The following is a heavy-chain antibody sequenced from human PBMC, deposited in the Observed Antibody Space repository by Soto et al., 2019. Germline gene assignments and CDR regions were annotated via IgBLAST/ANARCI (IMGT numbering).Heavy chain of an antibody. CDR1: GFTFRSYW. D-gene: IGHD5-18*01. CDR2: ISGDGSRT. J-gene: IGHJ4*01. CDR3: ATDPDSYGFSYSDY. Sequence: AGSLSLSCAASGFTFRSYWMHWVRQAPGRGLVWVSRISGDGSRTTYADSVKGRFTISRDNAKNTLYLQMNSLRAEDTAMYYCATDPDSYGFSYSDYWGHGALVTVSS. V-gene: IGHV3-74*03.